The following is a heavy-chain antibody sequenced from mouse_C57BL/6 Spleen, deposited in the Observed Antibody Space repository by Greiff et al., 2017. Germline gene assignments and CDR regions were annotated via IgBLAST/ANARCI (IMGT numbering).Heavy chain of an antibody. CDR3: AREVILYAMDD. Sequence: VQLQQSGPELVKPGASVKISCKASGYAFSSSWMNWVKQRPGKGLEWIGRIYPGDGDTTYNGKFKGKATLTADKSSSTAYMQLSSLTSEDSAVYFCAREVILYAMDDWGQGASVTVSS. J-gene: IGHJ4*01. D-gene: IGHD2-13*01. V-gene: IGHV1-82*01. CDR1: GYAFSSSW. CDR2: IYPGDGDT.